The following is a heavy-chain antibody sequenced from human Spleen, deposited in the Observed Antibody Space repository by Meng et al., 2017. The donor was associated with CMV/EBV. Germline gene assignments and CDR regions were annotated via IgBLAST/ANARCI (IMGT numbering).Heavy chain of an antibody. CDR2: ISAYNGNT. V-gene: IGHV1-18*01. Sequence: GEVRKPVALVKVSSKASSYSFTYYGITWVRQAPGQGLAWMGWISAYNGNTNYAQTLQGRVTMTTDNSTSTAYMEVGSLRSDDTAVYYCARVEVGITSGDYWGHGTLVTVSS. CDR1: SYSFTYYG. J-gene: IGHJ4*01. CDR3: ARVEVGITSGDY. D-gene: IGHD1-26*01.